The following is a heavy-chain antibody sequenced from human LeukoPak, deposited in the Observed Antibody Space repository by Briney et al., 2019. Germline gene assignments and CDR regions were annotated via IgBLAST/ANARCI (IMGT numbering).Heavy chain of an antibody. J-gene: IGHJ4*02. CDR3: ARVGSEEGYYFDY. V-gene: IGHV3-20*04. D-gene: IGHD2-15*01. Sequence: PGGSLRLSCAASGFTFDDYGMRWVRQVPGRGLEWVSGINWNGGSTGYADSVKGRFTISRDNAKNSLYLQMNSLRAEDTALYYCARVGSEEGYYFDYWGQGTLVTVSS. CDR1: GFTFDDYG. CDR2: INWNGGST.